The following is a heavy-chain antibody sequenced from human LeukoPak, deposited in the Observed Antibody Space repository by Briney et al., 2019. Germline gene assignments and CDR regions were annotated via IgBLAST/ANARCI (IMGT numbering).Heavy chain of an antibody. Sequence: ASVKVSCKASGYTFTGYYTHWVRQAPGQGLEWMGWINPNSGGTNYAQKFQGRVTMTRDTSISTAYMELSRLRSDDTAVYYCARAKLGIVVVMRFEYWGQGTLVTVSS. CDR1: GYTFTGYY. J-gene: IGHJ4*02. V-gene: IGHV1-2*02. D-gene: IGHD3-22*01. CDR3: ARAKLGIVVVMRFEY. CDR2: INPNSGGT.